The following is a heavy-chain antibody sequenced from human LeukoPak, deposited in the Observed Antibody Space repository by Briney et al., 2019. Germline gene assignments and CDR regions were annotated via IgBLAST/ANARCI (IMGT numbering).Heavy chain of an antibody. V-gene: IGHV4-34*01. CDR2: INHSGST. CDR3: ARGVWYCSGGSCYKYYYYYMDV. Sequence: PSETLSLTCAVYGGSFSGYYWSWIRQPPGKGLEWIGEINHSGSTNYNPSLKSRVTISVDTSKNQFSLKLSSVTAADTAVYYCARGVWYCSGGSCYKYYYYYMDVWGKGTTVTVSS. D-gene: IGHD2-15*01. CDR1: GGSFSGYY. J-gene: IGHJ6*03.